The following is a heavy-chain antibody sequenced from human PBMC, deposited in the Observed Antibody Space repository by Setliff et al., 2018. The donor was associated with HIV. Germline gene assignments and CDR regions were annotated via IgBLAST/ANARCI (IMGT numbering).Heavy chain of an antibody. D-gene: IGHD3-10*01. J-gene: IGHJ4*02. CDR3: VREGLWFGESH. V-gene: IGHV3-30*04. CDR2: ISFDTTYK. CDR1: GFTFSSYS. Sequence: GGSLRLSCAASGFTFSSYSMHWVRQAPGKGLEWVAAISFDTTYKFSADSVKGRFTISRDNAKNSLYLQMNSLRVEDTAIYYCVREGLWFGESHWGQGPLVT.